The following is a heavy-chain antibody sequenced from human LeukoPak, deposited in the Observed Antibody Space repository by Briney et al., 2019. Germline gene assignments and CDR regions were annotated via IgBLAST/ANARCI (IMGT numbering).Heavy chain of an antibody. CDR1: GGSISSYY. V-gene: IGHV4-59*01. CDR2: IHYSGST. Sequence: SETLSLTCTVSGGSISSYYWSWIRQPPGKGLEWIGYIHYSGSTNYNPSLKSTLTLSVDTSKNQFSLMLSPVTAACTAVYYCATPLSPGYDSSGYPIFYVWGQGTLVTVSS. J-gene: IGHJ4*02. CDR3: ATPLSPGYDSSGYPIFYV. D-gene: IGHD3-22*01.